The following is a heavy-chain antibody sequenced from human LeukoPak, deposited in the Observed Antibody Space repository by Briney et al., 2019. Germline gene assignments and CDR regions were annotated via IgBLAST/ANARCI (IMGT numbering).Heavy chain of an antibody. V-gene: IGHV1-69*02. CDR1: GGTFSSYT. CDR3: ARNRIGSDTNWFDP. J-gene: IGHJ5*02. D-gene: IGHD2-15*01. Sequence: ASVKVSCKASGGTFSSYTISWVRQAPGQGLEWMGRIIPILGIANYAQKFQGRVTITADKSTSTAYMELSSLRSEDTAVYYCARNRIGSDTNWFDPWGQGTLVTVSS. CDR2: IIPILGIA.